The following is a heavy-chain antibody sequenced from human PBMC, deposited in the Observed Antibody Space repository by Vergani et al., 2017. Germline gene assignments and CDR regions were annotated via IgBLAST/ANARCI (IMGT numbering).Heavy chain of an antibody. CDR1: GYTLSNYD. CDR2: IQFDGSNQ. D-gene: IGHD3-16*01. Sequence: QVQLVESGGGVVQRRGSLRLSCATSGYTLSNYDMQWIRQGPGKGLEFVAFIQFDGSNQYYADSVKGRFTLSRDFSKNTLYLQMNSLRTDDTATYYCAKHFRGWGIDDWGQGAQVIVAS. CDR3: AKHFRGWGIDD. J-gene: IGHJ4*02. V-gene: IGHV3-30*02.